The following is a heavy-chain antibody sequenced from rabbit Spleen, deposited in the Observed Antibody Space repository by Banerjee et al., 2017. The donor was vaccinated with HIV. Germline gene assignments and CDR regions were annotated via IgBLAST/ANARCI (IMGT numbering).Heavy chain of an antibody. D-gene: IGHD1-1*01. Sequence: QQLEESGGGLVKPGTSLTLTCTASGFSFISGYYMCWVRQAPGKGPEWIACIRGGSADNTYYASWAKGRFTISKASSTTVTLQMTSLTAADTATYFCARDATNSGIYGDLWGQGTLVTVS. CDR1: GFSFISGYY. J-gene: IGHJ6*01. CDR2: IRGGSADNT. CDR3: ARDATNSGIYGDL. V-gene: IGHV1S40*01.